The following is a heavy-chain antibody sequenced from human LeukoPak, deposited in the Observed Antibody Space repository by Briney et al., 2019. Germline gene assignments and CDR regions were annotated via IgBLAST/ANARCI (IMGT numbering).Heavy chain of an antibody. D-gene: IGHD6-19*01. Sequence: PGGSLRLSCAASGFTFSTSAMSWVRQVPGKGLEWVGRIKSKSDGATIDYGALVKGRFTISRDDSKNTVHLQMNSLKAEDTAVYYCTTAKWLLKYWGQGILVSVSS. J-gene: IGHJ4*02. CDR3: TTAKWLLKY. V-gene: IGHV3-15*01. CDR2: IKSKSDGATI. CDR1: GFTFSTSA.